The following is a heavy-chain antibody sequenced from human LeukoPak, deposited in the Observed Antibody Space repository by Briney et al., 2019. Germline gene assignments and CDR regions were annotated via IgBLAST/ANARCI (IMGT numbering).Heavy chain of an antibody. J-gene: IGHJ4*02. CDR2: IYHSGST. CDR3: ARGDSSGYYPYYFDY. CDR1: GGSISSSNW. D-gene: IGHD3-22*01. Sequence: PSGTLSLTCAVSGGSISSSNWWSWVRQPPGKGLEWIGEIYHSGSTNYNPPLKSRVTISVDKSKNQFSLKLSSVTAADTVVYYCARGDSSGYYPYYFDYWGQGPLVTVSS. V-gene: IGHV4-4*02.